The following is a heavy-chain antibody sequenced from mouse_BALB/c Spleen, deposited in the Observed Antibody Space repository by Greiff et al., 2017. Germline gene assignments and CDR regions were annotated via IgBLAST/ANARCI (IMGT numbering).Heavy chain of an antibody. V-gene: IGHV1-9*01. Sequence: VQLQQSGAELMKPGASVKISCKATGYTFSSYWIEWVKQRPGHGLEWIGEILPGSGSTNYNEKFKGKATFTADTSSNTAYMQLSSLTSEDSAVYYCASNYGNYVWYFDVWGAGTTVTVSS. J-gene: IGHJ1*01. CDR3: ASNYGNYVWYFDV. CDR1: GYTFSSYW. CDR2: ILPGSGST. D-gene: IGHD2-1*01.